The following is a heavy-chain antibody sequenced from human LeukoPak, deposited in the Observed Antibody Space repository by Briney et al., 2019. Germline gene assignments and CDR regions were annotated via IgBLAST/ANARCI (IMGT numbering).Heavy chain of an antibody. CDR2: IYYSGST. J-gene: IGHJ6*04. CDR3: ARSGYAGDDFSV. Sequence: SETLSLTCTVSGGSISSYYWGWIRQPPGKGLEWIGSIYYSGSTYYNPSLKSRVTISVDTSKNQFSLKVSSVIAADTAVYYCARSGYAGDDFSVWGKGSTVTVSS. V-gene: IGHV4-39*07. D-gene: IGHD5-12*01. CDR1: GGSISSYY.